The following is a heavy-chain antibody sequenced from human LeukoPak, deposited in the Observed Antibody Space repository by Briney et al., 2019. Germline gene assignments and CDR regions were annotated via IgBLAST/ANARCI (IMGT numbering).Heavy chain of an antibody. D-gene: IGHD5-24*01. CDR1: GFTFSSYG. V-gene: IGHV3-30*18. CDR3: AKGRDGYKS. Sequence: PGGSLRLSCAASGFTFSSYGMHWVRQAPGKGLEWVAVISYDGSNKYYADSVKGRFTISRDNSKNTLYLQMNSLRAGDTAVYYCAKGRDGYKSWGQGTLVTVSS. J-gene: IGHJ4*02. CDR2: ISYDGSNK.